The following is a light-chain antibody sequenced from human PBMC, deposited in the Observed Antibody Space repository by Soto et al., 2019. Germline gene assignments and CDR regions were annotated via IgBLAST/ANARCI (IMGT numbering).Light chain of an antibody. J-gene: IGKJ5*01. CDR2: AAF. Sequence: DIQMTQSPSSLSASVGDRVTITCRASQSISTYLNWYQQKPGKAPKLLIYAAFTLQSGVPSRFSGSGSGTDFTLTISSLQPEDFATYYCQQSYSTPSITFGQGTRLENK. V-gene: IGKV1-39*01. CDR3: QQSYSTPSIT. CDR1: QSISTY.